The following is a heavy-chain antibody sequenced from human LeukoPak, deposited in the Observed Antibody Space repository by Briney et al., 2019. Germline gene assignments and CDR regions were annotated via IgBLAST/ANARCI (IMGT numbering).Heavy chain of an antibody. D-gene: IGHD3-10*01. CDR3: AKSVYGSGNY. J-gene: IGHJ4*02. V-gene: IGHV3-48*03. CDR2: ITISGHTK. CDR1: GFDLSTYE. Sequence: GGSLRLSCAASGFDLSTYEMNWVRQAPGKGLEWIADITISGHTKNYADSVKGRFTISRDNARTSLYLQMNSLRVEDTGVYYCAKSVYGSGNYWGQGTLVTVSS.